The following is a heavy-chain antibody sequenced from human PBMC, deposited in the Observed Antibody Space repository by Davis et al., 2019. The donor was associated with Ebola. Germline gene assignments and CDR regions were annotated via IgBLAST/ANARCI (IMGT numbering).Heavy chain of an antibody. CDR3: ARGSGWPPKDYYGMDV. V-gene: IGHV3-30-3*01. CDR1: GFTFSSYA. CDR2: ISYDGSNK. Sequence: PGGSLRLSCAASGFTFSSYAMHWVRQAPGKGLEWVAVISYDGSNKYYADSVKGRFTISRDNSKNTLYLQMNSLRAEDTAVYYCARGSGWPPKDYYGMDVWGKGTTVTVSS. J-gene: IGHJ6*04. D-gene: IGHD6-19*01.